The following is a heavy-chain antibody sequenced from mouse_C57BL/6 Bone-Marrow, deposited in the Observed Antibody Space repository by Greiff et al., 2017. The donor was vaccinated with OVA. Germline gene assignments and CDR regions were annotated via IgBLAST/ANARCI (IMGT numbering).Heavy chain of an antibody. CDR2: IDPENGDT. Sequence: VQLQQSGAELVRPGASVKLSCTASGFNIKDDYMHWVKQRPEQGLEWIGWIDPENGDTEYASKFQGKATITADPSSNTAYLQLSSLTSEDTAVYYCTTPFYYYDTHWYFDVWGTGTTVTVSS. CDR1: GFNIKDDY. J-gene: IGHJ1*03. CDR3: TTPFYYYDTHWYFDV. D-gene: IGHD1-1*01. V-gene: IGHV14-4*01.